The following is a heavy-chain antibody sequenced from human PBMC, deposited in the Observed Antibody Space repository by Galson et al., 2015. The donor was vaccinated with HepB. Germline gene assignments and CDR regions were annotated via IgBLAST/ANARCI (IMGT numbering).Heavy chain of an antibody. V-gene: IGHV3-11*01. J-gene: IGHJ6*03. Sequence: SLRLSCAASGFTFSDYYMTWIRQAPGKGLEWISYISSSGATRRYADSVKGRFTISRDDAKNSLYLQLNSLRAEDTAVYFCARVHQFYLYYIDVWGKGTTVTVSS. CDR2: ISSSGATR. CDR1: GFTFSDYY. D-gene: IGHD2-2*01. CDR3: ARVHQFYLYYIDV.